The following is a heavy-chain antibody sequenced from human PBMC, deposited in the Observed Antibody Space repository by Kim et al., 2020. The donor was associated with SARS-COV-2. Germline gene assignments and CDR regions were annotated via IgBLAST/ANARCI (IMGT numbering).Heavy chain of an antibody. J-gene: IGHJ4*02. CDR1: GFSFNGYT. CDR2: ITESET. Sequence: GGSLRLSCAASGFSFNGYTMYWVRQPPGKGLEWISGITESETYYADSVKGRFTISRDNPKNTFYLQMNNLRAEDTAVYYCARLVGISPLDYWGQGTLVTVSS. D-gene: IGHD1-26*01. V-gene: IGHV3-23*01. CDR3: ARLVGISPLDY.